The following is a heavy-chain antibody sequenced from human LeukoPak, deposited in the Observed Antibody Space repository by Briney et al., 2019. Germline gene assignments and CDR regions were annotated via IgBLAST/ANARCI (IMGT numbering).Heavy chain of an antibody. V-gene: IGHV4-59*01. Sequence: SETLSLTCTVSGGSISSYYWSWIRQPPGKGLEWIGYIYYSGSTNYNPSLKSRVTISVDTSKNQFSLKLSSVTAADTAVYYCARGQWELLEAFDIWGQGTMVTVSS. D-gene: IGHD1-26*01. J-gene: IGHJ3*02. CDR2: IYYSGST. CDR3: ARGQWELLEAFDI. CDR1: GGSISSYY.